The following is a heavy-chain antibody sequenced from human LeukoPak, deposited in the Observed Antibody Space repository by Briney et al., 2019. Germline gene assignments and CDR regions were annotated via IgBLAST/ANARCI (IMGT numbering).Heavy chain of an antibody. CDR3: ARGGRSVRRYDFWSGYPKPFDY. V-gene: IGHV1-8*01. J-gene: IGHJ4*02. CDR2: MNPNSGNT. CDR1: VYTFTSYD. Sequence: GASVEVSCKASVYTFTSYDINWVRQATGQGLEWMGWMNPNSGNTGYAQKFQGRVTMTRNTSISTAYMELSSLRSEDAAVYYCARGGRSVRRYDFWSGYPKPFDYWGQGTLVTVSS. D-gene: IGHD3-3*01.